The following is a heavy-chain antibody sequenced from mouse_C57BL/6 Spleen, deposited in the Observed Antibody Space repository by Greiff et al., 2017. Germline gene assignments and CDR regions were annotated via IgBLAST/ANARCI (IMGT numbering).Heavy chain of an antibody. J-gene: IGHJ3*01. CDR3: ARGSDSFAY. CDR2: INYDGSST. D-gene: IGHD2-4*01. Sequence: EVKLVESEGGLVQPGSSMKLSCTASGFTFSDYYMAWVRQVPEKGLEWVANINYDGSSTYYLDSLKSRFIISRDNATNILYLQMSSLKSEDTATYYCARGSDSFAYWGQGTLVTVSA. V-gene: IGHV5-16*01. CDR1: GFTFSDYY.